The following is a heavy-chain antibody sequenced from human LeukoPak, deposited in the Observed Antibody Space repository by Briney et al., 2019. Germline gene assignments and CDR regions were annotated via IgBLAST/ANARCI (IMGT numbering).Heavy chain of an antibody. V-gene: IGHV3-21*01. CDR1: GFTFNTYS. Sequence: GGSLGLSCAASGFTFNTYSMNWVRQAPGKGLEWVSSISSSSSYIYYADSVKGRFTISRDNAKNSLYLQMNSLRAEDTAVYYCARDLGRSGYYTIDAFDIWGQGTMVTVSS. CDR2: ISSSSSYI. CDR3: ARDLGRSGYYTIDAFDI. D-gene: IGHD3-22*01. J-gene: IGHJ3*02.